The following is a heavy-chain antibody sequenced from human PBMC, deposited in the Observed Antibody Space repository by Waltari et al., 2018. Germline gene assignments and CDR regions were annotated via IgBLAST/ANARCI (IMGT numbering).Heavy chain of an antibody. J-gene: IGHJ4*02. CDR3: ARDGRFGHFDF. Sequence: EVQLVESGGGVARPGGSLRLSCAASGCTFGYFGLSWVRQVPGKGLEWVSGINWKGGKIGYADSVKDRFTISRDNAKNSLSLQMNSLRAEDTAFYYCARDGRFGHFDFWGQGTLVTVSS. CDR1: GCTFGYFG. V-gene: IGHV3-20*04. CDR2: INWKGGKI. D-gene: IGHD3-10*01.